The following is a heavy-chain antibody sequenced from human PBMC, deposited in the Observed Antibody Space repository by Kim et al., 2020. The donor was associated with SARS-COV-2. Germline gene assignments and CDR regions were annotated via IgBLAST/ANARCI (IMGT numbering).Heavy chain of an antibody. D-gene: IGHD3-10*01. J-gene: IGHJ4*02. Sequence: SETLSLTCTVSGDSISRGGYYCSWIRQHPGKVLEWIGYIYYSGSTYYNPSLKSRVTISVDTSKNQYSLKLSSVIAADTAVYYCAGPYGSTRFDYWGQGSLVTVSS. CDR1: GDSISRGGYY. CDR2: IYYSGST. CDR3: AGPYGSTRFDY. V-gene: IGHV4-31*03.